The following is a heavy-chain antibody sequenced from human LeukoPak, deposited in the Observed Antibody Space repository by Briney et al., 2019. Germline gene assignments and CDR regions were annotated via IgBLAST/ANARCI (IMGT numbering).Heavy chain of an antibody. CDR1: EFTFSTYW. V-gene: IGHV3-7*01. CDR2: IKKDGSEK. J-gene: IGHJ4*02. Sequence: QTGGPLRLSCAASEFTFSTYWMSWVRQAPGKGLEWVANIKKDGSEKYYVDSVKGRFTVSRDNAKNTLYLQMDSLRAEDTAVYSCASFNYDLGCLDYWGQGTLVTVSS. CDR3: ASFNYDLGCLDY. D-gene: IGHD3-10*02.